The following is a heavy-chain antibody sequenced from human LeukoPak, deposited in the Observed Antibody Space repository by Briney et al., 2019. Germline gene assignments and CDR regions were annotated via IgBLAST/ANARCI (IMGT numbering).Heavy chain of an antibody. Sequence: GGSLRLSCAASGFTFSSYSMNWARQAPGKGLEWVSYISSSSSTIYYADSVKGRFTISRDNAKNSLYLQMNSLRAEDTAVYYCARGSRDIPDLFDYWGQGTLVTVSS. CDR2: ISSSSSTI. CDR3: ARGSRDIPDLFDY. V-gene: IGHV3-48*01. CDR1: GFTFSSYS. J-gene: IGHJ4*02. D-gene: IGHD2-15*01.